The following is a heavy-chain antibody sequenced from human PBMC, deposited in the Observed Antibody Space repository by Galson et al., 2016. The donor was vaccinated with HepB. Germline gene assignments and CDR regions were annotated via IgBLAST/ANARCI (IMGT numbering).Heavy chain of an antibody. CDR3: ARVPTRVACGGGCSSTDY. D-gene: IGHD2-21*02. V-gene: IGHV4-4*02. J-gene: IGHJ4*02. CDR1: GGSITSISNW. CDR2: VYHSGST. Sequence: SETLSLTCAVSGGSITSISNWWTWVRQPPGKGLEWIGEVYHSGSTNYSPSLKSRVTISIDKSNNQFSLRLNSVTAADTAVYFCARVPTRVACGGGCSSTDYWGQGTLVTVSS.